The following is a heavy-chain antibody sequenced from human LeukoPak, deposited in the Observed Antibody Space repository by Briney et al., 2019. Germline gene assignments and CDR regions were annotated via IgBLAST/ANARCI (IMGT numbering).Heavy chain of an antibody. CDR2: FYPGDSDT. D-gene: IGHD6-13*01. CDR3: ARHFSSIAAAGIPFDY. J-gene: IGHJ4*02. Sequence: GESLKISCKGSGYSFTSYWIGWVRQMPGKGLDRLGIFYPGDSDTRYSPSFQGQVTISADKSISTAYLQWSSLKASDTAMYYCARHFSSIAAAGIPFDYWGQGTLVTVSS. V-gene: IGHV5-51*01. CDR1: GYSFTSYW.